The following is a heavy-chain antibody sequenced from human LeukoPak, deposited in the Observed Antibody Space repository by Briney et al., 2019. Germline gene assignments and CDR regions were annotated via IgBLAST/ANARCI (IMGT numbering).Heavy chain of an antibody. Sequence: PGGSLRLSCAASGFTFSTYNVNWVRQAPGKGLEWVSCISDRSNYIYYADSVKGRFTISRDNAKNSLYLEMNSLRAEDTAVYYCVRDSDTYGDHTTRRFDYWGQGTLVTVSS. CDR3: VRDSDTYGDHTTRRFDY. J-gene: IGHJ4*02. CDR2: ISDRSNYI. D-gene: IGHD4-17*01. V-gene: IGHV3-21*01. CDR1: GFTFSTYN.